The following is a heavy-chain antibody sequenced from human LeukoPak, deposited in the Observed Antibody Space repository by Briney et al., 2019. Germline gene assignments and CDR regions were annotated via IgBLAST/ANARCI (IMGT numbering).Heavy chain of an antibody. CDR1: GGTFSSYA. Sequence: SVKVSCKASGGTFSSYAISWVRQAPGQGLEWMGGIIPIFGTANYAQRFQGRVTITADESTSTAYMELSSLRSEDTAVYYCARGGRAAAGTVQYYFDYWGQGTLVTVSS. CDR3: ARGGRAAAGTVQYYFDY. J-gene: IGHJ4*02. D-gene: IGHD6-13*01. V-gene: IGHV1-69*13. CDR2: IIPIFGTA.